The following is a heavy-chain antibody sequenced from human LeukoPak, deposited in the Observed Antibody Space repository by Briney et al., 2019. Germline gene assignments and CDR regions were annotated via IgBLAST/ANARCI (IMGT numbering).Heavy chain of an antibody. D-gene: IGHD2-2*01. CDR1: AGSISTNY. V-gene: IGHV4-59*12. Sequence: PSETLSLTCTVSAGSISTNYWSWIRQPPGKGLEWIGYIYYSGSPNYNPSLKSRVTISVDTSKNQFSLKLSSVTAADTAVYYCARAWYQLPADYWGQGTPVTVSS. CDR3: ARAWYQLPADY. J-gene: IGHJ4*02. CDR2: IYYSGSP.